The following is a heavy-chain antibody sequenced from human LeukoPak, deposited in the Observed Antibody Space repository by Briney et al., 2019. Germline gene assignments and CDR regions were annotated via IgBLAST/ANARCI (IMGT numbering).Heavy chain of an antibody. V-gene: IGHV1-69*13. CDR2: IIPIFGTA. J-gene: IGHJ6*02. D-gene: IGHD3-3*01. CDR3: ARVVTIFGVVIWAHGYYGMDV. CDR1: GGTFSSYA. Sequence: SVKVSCKASGGTFSSYAISWVRQAPGRGLEWMGGIIPIFGTANYAQKFQGRVTITADESTSTAYMELSSLRSEDTAVYYCARVVTIFGVVIWAHGYYGMDVWGQGTTVTVSS.